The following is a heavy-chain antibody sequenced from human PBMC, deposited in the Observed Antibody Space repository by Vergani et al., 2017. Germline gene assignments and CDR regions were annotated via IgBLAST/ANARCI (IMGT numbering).Heavy chain of an antibody. CDR2: ISSSGSTI. J-gene: IGHJ6*02. D-gene: IGHD3-10*01. Sequence: EVQLVESGGGLVQPGGSLRLSCAASGFTFSSYEMNWVRQAPGKGLEWVSYISSSGSTIYYADSVKGRFTISRDNAKNSLYLQMNSLRAEDTAVYYCASAYYYGSGSYDVWGQGTTVTVSS. CDR3: ASAYYYGSGSYDV. V-gene: IGHV3-48*03. CDR1: GFTFSSYE.